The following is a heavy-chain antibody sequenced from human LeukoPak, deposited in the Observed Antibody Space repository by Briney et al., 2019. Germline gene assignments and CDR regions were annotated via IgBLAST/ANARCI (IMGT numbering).Heavy chain of an antibody. CDR2: ISYDGSNK. Sequence: GGSLRLSCAASGFTFSSYAMHWVRQAPGKGLEWVAVISYDGSNKYYADSVKGRFTISRDNAKNSLYLQMNSLRAEDTAVYYCARGGRAYYYDSSGYYGDYWGQGTLVTVSS. V-gene: IGHV3-30-3*01. J-gene: IGHJ4*02. CDR3: ARGGRAYYYDSSGYYGDY. D-gene: IGHD3-22*01. CDR1: GFTFSSYA.